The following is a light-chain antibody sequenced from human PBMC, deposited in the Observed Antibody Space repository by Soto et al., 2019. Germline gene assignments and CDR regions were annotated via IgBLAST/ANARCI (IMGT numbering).Light chain of an antibody. J-gene: IGKJ5*01. V-gene: IGKV2-28*01. CDR2: LGS. CDR1: QSLLHSNGYNY. CDR3: MQAVETPIT. Sequence: DIVMTQSPLSLTVTPGEPTSISCRSSQSLLHSNGYNYLDWYLQKPGQSSQLLIYLGSNRASGVPDRFSGSGSGTDFTLKISRVEAEDVAVYYCMQAVETPITFGQGTRLEIK.